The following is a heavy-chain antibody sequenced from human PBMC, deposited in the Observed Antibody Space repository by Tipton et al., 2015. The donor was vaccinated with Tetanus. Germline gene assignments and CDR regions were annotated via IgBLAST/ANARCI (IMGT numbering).Heavy chain of an antibody. J-gene: IGHJ4*02. CDR1: GGSISTYY. CDR2: IYYRGST. Sequence: TLSLTCTVSGGSISTYYWSWIRQPPGKGPEWIGYIYYRGSTNYYPSLKSRVTMSIDTSKNQFSLRLNSLTAADTAVYYCARVKASGNDDYWGQGTLVTVSS. V-gene: IGHV4-59*12. CDR3: ARVKASGNDDY. D-gene: IGHD3-10*01.